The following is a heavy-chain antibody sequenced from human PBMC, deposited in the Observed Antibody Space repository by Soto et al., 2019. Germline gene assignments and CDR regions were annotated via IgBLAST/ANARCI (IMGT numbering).Heavy chain of an antibody. CDR1: GGSILDSTYY. Sequence: QLLLQESGPGLVKPSETLSLTCTVSGGSILDSTYYWAWIRQSPGKGLEWIGTIFYSGGTFYTPSLKWRVTMSVDTSNNQFSLTLSSVTAADTAVYYCARQASGYYYGWFDPWGQGTLVTVSS. CDR3: ARQASGYYYGWFDP. V-gene: IGHV4-39*01. CDR2: IFYSGGT. D-gene: IGHD3-22*01. J-gene: IGHJ5*02.